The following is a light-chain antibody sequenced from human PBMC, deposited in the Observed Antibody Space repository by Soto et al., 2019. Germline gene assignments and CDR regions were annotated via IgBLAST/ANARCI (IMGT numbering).Light chain of an antibody. CDR3: QQYNSWPLT. Sequence: EIAMTQSPATLSVSPGERATLSCRASQSVNSNLAWYQQKPGQAPRLLLYGASTWATGMPARFSGSESETECPVTISSLQSEDVTLYDCQQYNSWPLTFGGGTKVEIK. J-gene: IGKJ4*02. V-gene: IGKV3-15*01. CDR1: QSVNSN. CDR2: GAS.